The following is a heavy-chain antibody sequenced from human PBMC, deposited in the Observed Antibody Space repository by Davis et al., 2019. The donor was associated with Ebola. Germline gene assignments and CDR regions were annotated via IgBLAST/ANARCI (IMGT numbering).Heavy chain of an antibody. CDR2: IIPIFGTA. J-gene: IGHJ4*02. V-gene: IGHV1-69*05. Sequence: AASVKVSCKASGGTFINYAIGWVRQAPGQGLEWMGGIIPIFGTANYAQKFQGRVTITRDTSASTAYMELSSLGSEDTAVYYCARGGNFDYWGQGTLVTVSS. CDR1: GGTFINYA. D-gene: IGHD6-13*01. CDR3: ARGGNFDY.